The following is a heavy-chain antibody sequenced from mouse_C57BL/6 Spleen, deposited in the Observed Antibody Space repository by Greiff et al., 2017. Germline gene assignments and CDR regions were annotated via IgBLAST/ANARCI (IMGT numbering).Heavy chain of an antibody. Sequence: EVKVVESGGGLVKPGGSLKLSCAASGFTFSSYAMSWVRQTPEKRLEWVATISDGGSYTYYPDNVKGRFTISRDNAKNNLYLQMSHLKSEDTAMYYCARDRGDYGRYAMDYWGQGTSVTVSS. CDR3: ARDRGDYGRYAMDY. J-gene: IGHJ4*01. CDR2: ISDGGSYT. CDR1: GFTFSSYA. D-gene: IGHD1-1*01. V-gene: IGHV5-4*01.